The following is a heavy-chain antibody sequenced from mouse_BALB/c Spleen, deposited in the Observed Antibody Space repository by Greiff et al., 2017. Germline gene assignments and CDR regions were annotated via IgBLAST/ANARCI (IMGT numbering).Heavy chain of an antibody. D-gene: IGHD6-1*01. CDR3: ARVLSPGYFDY. CDR2: IDPANGNT. J-gene: IGHJ2*01. Sequence: VQLQQSGAELVKPGASVKLSCTASGFNIKDTYMHWVKQRPEQGLEWIGRIDPANGNTKYDPKFQGKATITADTSSNTAYLQLSSLTSEDTAVYYGARVLSPGYFDYWGQGTTLTVSS. CDR1: GFNIKDTY. V-gene: IGHV14-3*02.